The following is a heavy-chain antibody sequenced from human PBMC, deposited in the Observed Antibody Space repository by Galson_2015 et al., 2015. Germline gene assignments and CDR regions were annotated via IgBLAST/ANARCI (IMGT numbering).Heavy chain of an antibody. D-gene: IGHD3-3*01. CDR2: IYHSGST. J-gene: IGHJ4*02. Sequence: ETLSLTCAVSGGSISSSNWWSWVRQPPGQGLEWIGAIYHSGSTNYNPSLKSRVTISVDKSKNQFSLKLSSVTAADTAVYYCARAGGGYYYFDYWGQGTLVTVSS. CDR3: ARAGGGYYYFDY. CDR1: GGSISSSNW. V-gene: IGHV4-4*02.